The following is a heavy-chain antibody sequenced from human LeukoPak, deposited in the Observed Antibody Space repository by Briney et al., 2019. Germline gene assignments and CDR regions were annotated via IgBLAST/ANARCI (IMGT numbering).Heavy chain of an antibody. D-gene: IGHD3-10*01. Sequence: GGSLRLSCAASGFTFDDYAMHWVRQAPGKGLEWVSGISWNSGSIGYADSVKGRFTISRDNAKKSLYLQMNSLRAEDTAVYYCARSITMVRGVIIRGEMIEYYYYMDVWGKGTTVTVSS. CDR3: ARSITMVRGVIIRGEMIEYYYYMDV. CDR2: ISWNSGSI. V-gene: IGHV3-9*01. J-gene: IGHJ6*03. CDR1: GFTFDDYA.